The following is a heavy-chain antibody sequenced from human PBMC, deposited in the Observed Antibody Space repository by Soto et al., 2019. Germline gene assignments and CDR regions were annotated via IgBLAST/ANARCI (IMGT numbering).Heavy chain of an antibody. Sequence: EVQLVESGGGLVQPGGSLRLSCAASGFTFSSYSMNWVRQAPGKGLEWVSYISSSSSTIYYADSVKGRFTISRDNAKNSLYLQMNSLRDEDTAVYYCARALMGFTRRLNAFAIWGQGTMVTVSS. V-gene: IGHV3-48*02. CDR1: GFTFSSYS. CDR2: ISSSSSTI. J-gene: IGHJ3*02. CDR3: ARALMGFTRRLNAFAI. D-gene: IGHD1-26*01.